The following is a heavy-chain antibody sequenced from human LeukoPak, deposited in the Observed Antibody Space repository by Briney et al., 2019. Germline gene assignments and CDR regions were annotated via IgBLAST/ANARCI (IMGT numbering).Heavy chain of an antibody. CDR2: ISPYNGNT. CDR3: ARAGSGSGWYFDY. CDR1: GYTFTSVG. V-gene: IGHV1-18*01. J-gene: IGHJ4*02. D-gene: IGHD6-19*01. Sequence: ASVKVSCKASGYTFTSVGITLVRRAPGQGLEWMGWISPYNGNTRYAQKFQGRVAMTTDTSTTTAYMELRGLRFNDTAVYYCARAGSGSGWYFDYWGQGTLVTVSS.